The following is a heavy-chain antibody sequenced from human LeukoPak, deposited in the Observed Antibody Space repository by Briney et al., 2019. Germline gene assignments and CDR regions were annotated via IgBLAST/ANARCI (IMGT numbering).Heavy chain of an antibody. CDR1: GGSISSGGYY. Sequence: SETLSLTCTVSGGSISSGGYYWSWIRQHPGKGLEWIGYIYYSGSTYYNPSLKSRVTISVDTSKNQFSLKLSSVTAADTAVYYCARRDRFYKLDYWGQGTLVTVSS. V-gene: IGHV4-31*03. D-gene: IGHD3-3*01. J-gene: IGHJ4*02. CDR3: ARRDRFYKLDY. CDR2: IYYSGST.